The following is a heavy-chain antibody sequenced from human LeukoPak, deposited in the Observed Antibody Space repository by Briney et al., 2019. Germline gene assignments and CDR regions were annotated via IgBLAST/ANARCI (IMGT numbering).Heavy chain of an antibody. J-gene: IGHJ4*02. CDR3: AKVSTGQIVVLTALLCFDY. Sequence: PGGSLRLSCAASGFTVSSNYMSWVRQAPGKGLEWVSVIYSGGSTYYADSVKGRFTISRDNSKNTLYLQMNSLRAEDTAVYYCAKVSTGQIVVLTALLCFDYWGQGTLVTVSS. CDR1: GFTVSSNY. V-gene: IGHV3-66*01. D-gene: IGHD2-21*02. CDR2: IYSGGST.